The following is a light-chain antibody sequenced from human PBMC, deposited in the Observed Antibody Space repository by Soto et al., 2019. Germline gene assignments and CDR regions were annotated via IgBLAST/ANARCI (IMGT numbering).Light chain of an antibody. CDR2: DGS. J-gene: IGLJ1*01. V-gene: IGLV2-11*01. CDR1: SSDVGGYNY. Sequence: QSALTQPRSVSGSPGQSVTISCTGTSSDVGGYNYVSWYQQHPGKAPKLMIYDGSKRPSGVPDRFSGSKSGNTASLTISGLQAEDEADYYCCSYAGSYVFGTGTKLTVL. CDR3: CSYAGSYV.